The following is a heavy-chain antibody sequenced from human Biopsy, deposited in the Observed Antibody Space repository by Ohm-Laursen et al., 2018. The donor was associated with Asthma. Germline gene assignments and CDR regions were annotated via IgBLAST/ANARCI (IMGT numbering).Heavy chain of an antibody. CDR2: IIPISLTP. J-gene: IGHJ3*01. V-gene: IGHV1-69*01. Sequence: GSSVKVSCKGSRDIFSNYGFSWVRQAPGQGLEWMGGIIPISLTPSYARRFRGRVTISADEYTRTAYMELSSLRSEDTAVYYCARDPSYFDPSVEGWHLWGQGTMVTVSS. CDR1: RDIFSNYG. CDR3: ARDPSYFDPSVEGWHL. D-gene: IGHD3-22*01.